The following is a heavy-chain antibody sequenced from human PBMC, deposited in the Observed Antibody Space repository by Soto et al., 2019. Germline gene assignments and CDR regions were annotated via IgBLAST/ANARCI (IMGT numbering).Heavy chain of an antibody. V-gene: IGHV1-18*01. J-gene: IGHJ3*02. CDR1: GYTFTSYG. Sequence: GASVKVSCKASGYTFTSYGISWVRQAPGQGLEWMGWVSAYNGNTNYAQKLQGRVTMTTDTSTSTAYMELRSLRSDDTAVYYCARDSVVFGVPPSSAFDIWGQGTMVTVSS. CDR2: VSAYNGNT. D-gene: IGHD3-3*01. CDR3: ARDSVVFGVPPSSAFDI.